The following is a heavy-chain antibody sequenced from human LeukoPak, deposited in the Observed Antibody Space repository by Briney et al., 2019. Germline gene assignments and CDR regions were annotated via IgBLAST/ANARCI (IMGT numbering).Heavy chain of an antibody. CDR1: GGSFSGYY. CDR2: TNHSGST. Sequence: SETLSLTCAVYGGSFSGYYWSWIRQPPGKGLEWIGETNHSGSTNYNPSLKSRVTISVDTSKNQFPLKLSSVTAADTAVYYCASRYPDIAAAGTRYFQHSGQGTLVTVSS. J-gene: IGHJ1*01. CDR3: ASRYPDIAAAGTRYFQH. V-gene: IGHV4-34*01. D-gene: IGHD6-13*01.